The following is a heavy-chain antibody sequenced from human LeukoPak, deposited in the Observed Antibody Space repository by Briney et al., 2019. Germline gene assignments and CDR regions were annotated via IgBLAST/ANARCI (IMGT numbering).Heavy chain of an antibody. CDR1: GFTVTTNY. J-gene: IGHJ6*04. CDR3: ARESLGSVDPRRYSTTVSQDV. CDR2: IYRGDSS. D-gene: IGHD4-17*01. V-gene: IGHV3-53*01. Sequence: GGSLRLSCAASGFTVTTNYMSWVRQAPGKGLEWVSVIYRGDSSYYADSVKGRFTISRDNSKNTLYLQMHSLRAEDTAVYYCARESLGSVDPRRYSTTVSQDVWGKGTTVTISS.